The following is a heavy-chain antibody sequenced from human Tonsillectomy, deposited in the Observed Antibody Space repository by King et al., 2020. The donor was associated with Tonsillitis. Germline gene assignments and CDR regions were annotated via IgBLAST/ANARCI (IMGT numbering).Heavy chain of an antibody. Sequence: QLVQSGAEVKKPGASVKVSCKASGYTFTSYGISWVLQAPGQGLEWMGWISGYNGNTNYAQKFQGRVTMTTDTSTRTAYMELRSMRSDDTAVYYFARGGFCSSTSCPARFDPWGQGTLVTVSS. CDR3: ARGGFCSSTSCPARFDP. CDR2: ISGYNGNT. D-gene: IGHD2-2*01. J-gene: IGHJ5*02. CDR1: GYTFTSYG. V-gene: IGHV1-18*01.